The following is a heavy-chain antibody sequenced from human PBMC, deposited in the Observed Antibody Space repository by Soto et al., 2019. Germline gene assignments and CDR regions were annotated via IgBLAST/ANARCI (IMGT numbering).Heavy chain of an antibody. CDR2: IGPTGITP. Sequence: ASVKVSCKAPGYTFTNSYIHWVRQAPGQGLEWMGLIGPTGITPTYAQKFQGRVTMTRDTSTSTVFMEMISLRFEDTAVYYCASQVGGSVQVWLPDFYKYGMDVWGQGTTVTVSS. D-gene: IGHD3-10*01. J-gene: IGHJ6*02. CDR3: ASQVGGSVQVWLPDFYKYGMDV. V-gene: IGHV1-46*01. CDR1: GYTFTNSY.